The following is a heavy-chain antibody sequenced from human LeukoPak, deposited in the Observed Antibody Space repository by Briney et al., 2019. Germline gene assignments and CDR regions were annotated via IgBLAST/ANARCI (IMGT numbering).Heavy chain of an antibody. CDR1: DGSISSGSYY. D-gene: IGHD2-15*01. J-gene: IGHJ6*03. V-gene: IGHV4-61*02. Sequence: SQTLSLTCTVSDGSISSGSYYWSWIRQPAGKGLEWIGRIYTSGSTNYNPSLKSRVTISVDTSKNQFSLKLSSVTAADTAVYYCASGCSGGSCYSLDYYYYYYMDVWGKGTTVTVSS. CDR3: ASGCSGGSCYSLDYYYYYYMDV. CDR2: IYTSGST.